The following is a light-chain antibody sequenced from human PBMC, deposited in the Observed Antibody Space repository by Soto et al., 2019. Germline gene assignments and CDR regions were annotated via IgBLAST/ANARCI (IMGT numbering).Light chain of an antibody. V-gene: IGKV3D-15*01. CDR1: KRLRDTH. CDR3: QQYNNWPPIT. Sequence: EMVLTQSPGALSVSPCEIATLSGSATKRLRDTHVAWYQQRPGQAPRLLIYGASSRATGIPDRFSGSGSGTDFTLTISSLQSEDFAVYYCQQYNNWPPITFGQGTRLEIK. CDR2: GAS. J-gene: IGKJ5*01.